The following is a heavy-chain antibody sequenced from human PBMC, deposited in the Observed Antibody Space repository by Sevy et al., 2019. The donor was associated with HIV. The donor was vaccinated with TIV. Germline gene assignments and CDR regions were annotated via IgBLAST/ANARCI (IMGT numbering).Heavy chain of an antibody. J-gene: IGHJ4*02. Sequence: GGSLRLSCAASGFTFSSFAMGWVRRAPGKGLDWISVSSGTGDYTDYADSVKGRFTISRDNSKNTLFLQMNSLRAEDTAIFYCAKKMGGGSGMAFLVDYWGQGTLVTVSS. D-gene: IGHD5-18*01. CDR3: AKKMGGGSGMAFLVDY. CDR1: GFTFSSFA. V-gene: IGHV3-23*01. CDR2: SSGTGDYT.